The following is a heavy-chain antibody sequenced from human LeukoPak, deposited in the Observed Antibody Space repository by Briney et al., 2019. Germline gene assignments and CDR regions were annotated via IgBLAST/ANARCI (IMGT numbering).Heavy chain of an antibody. CDR2: IKFDGSLA. CDR3: VTGHYDSRMYFDL. J-gene: IGHJ2*01. D-gene: IGHD3-16*01. Sequence: GGSLRLSCTASGITFSTYWIHWVRQVPGKGLVWVSQIKFDGSLASYADSVKGRFTISRDNAKNTLYLQMNSLGTEDTAVYYCVTGHYDSRMYFDLWGRGTLVTVSS. V-gene: IGHV3-74*01. CDR1: GITFSTYW.